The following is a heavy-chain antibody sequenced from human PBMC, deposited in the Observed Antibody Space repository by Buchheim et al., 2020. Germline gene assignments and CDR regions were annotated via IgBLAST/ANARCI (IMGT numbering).Heavy chain of an antibody. D-gene: IGHD3-10*01. Sequence: QVQLQQWGAGLLKPSETLSLTCAVYGGSFSGYYWSWIRQPPGKGLEWIGEINHSGSTNYNPSLKSRVTISVDTTKNQFSLPLSSVTAADTAVYYCARGTGFYYYGSGSYQPYYYYGMDVWGQGTT. V-gene: IGHV4-34*01. CDR2: INHSGST. CDR1: GGSFSGYY. CDR3: ARGTGFYYYGSGSYQPYYYYGMDV. J-gene: IGHJ6*02.